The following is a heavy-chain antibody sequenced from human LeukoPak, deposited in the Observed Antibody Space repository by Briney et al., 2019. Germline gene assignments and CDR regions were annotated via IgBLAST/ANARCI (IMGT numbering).Heavy chain of an antibody. J-gene: IGHJ4*02. CDR1: GGTFISYA. CDR2: IIPIFGTA. Sequence: GASVKVSCKASGGTFISYAISWVRQAPGQGLEWMGGIIPIFGTANYAQKFQGRVTMTRDTSTSTVYMELSSLRSEDTAVFYCARDLYYFHYWGQGTLVTVSS. CDR3: ARDLYYFHY. V-gene: IGHV1-69*05.